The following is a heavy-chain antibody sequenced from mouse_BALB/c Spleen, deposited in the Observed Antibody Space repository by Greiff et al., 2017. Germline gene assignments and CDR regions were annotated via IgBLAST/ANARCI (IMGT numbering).Heavy chain of an antibody. CDR2: INPSTGYT. CDR1: GYTFTSYW. J-gene: IGHJ4*01. V-gene: IGHV1-7*01. Sequence: QVQLQQSGPELVKPGASVKMSCKASGYTFTSYWMHWVKQRPGQGLEWIGYINPSTGYTEYNQKFKDKATLTADKSSSTAYMQLSSLTSEDSAVYYCAIYYYGSSYYYAMDYWGQGTSVTVSS. D-gene: IGHD1-1*01. CDR3: AIYYYGSSYYYAMDY.